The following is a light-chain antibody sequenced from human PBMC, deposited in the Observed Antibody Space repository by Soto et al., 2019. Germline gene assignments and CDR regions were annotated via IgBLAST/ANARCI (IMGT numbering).Light chain of an antibody. CDR1: QSVSSN. CDR2: GVS. J-gene: IGKJ4*01. V-gene: IGKV3-20*01. Sequence: EIRLTQSPCTLSLSPGERATLSCRASQSVSSNLAWYQQKPGQAPRLLMYGVSSRATGIPDRFSGSGTGTEFTLTISRLEPEDFAVYYCQQYGSSPLTFGGGTKVDIK. CDR3: QQYGSSPLT.